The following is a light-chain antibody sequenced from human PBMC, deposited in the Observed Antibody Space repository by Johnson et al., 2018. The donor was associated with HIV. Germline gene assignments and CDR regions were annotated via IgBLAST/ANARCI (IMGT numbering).Light chain of an antibody. CDR2: ENN. Sequence: QSVLTQPPSVSAAPGQKVTISCSGSSSNIGNNYVSWYQQLPGTAPKLLIYENNKRPSGIPDRFSGSKSGTSATLGITGLQTGDEADYYCGTWDSSLSAAGSYVFGTGTKVTVL. CDR1: SSNIGNNY. CDR3: GTWDSSLSAAGSYV. J-gene: IGLJ1*01. V-gene: IGLV1-51*02.